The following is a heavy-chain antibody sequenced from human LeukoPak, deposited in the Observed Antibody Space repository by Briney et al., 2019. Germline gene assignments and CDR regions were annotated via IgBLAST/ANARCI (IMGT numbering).Heavy chain of an antibody. J-gene: IGHJ6*02. CDR3: ARDGNYPDYYYYYGMDV. CDR2: IYTSGST. V-gene: IGHV4-4*07. CDR1: GGSISSYY. D-gene: IGHD1-7*01. Sequence: SETLSLTCTVSGGSISSYYWNWIRQPAGKGLEWIGRIYTSGSTNYNPSLKSRVTMSVDTSKNQFSLKLSSVTAADTAVYYCARDGNYPDYYYYYGMDVWGQGTTVTVSS.